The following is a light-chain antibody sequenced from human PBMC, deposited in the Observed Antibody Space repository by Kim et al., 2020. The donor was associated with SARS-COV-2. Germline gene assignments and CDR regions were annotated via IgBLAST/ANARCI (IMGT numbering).Light chain of an antibody. CDR2: AAS. J-gene: IGKJ4*01. Sequence: DIQMTQSPSSLAASVGDRVTITCRASQSINAYLNWYQQKPGKAPKLLIYAASTLQSGVPSRFSGSGSGTDFTLTITSLQPEDFATYYCQQSQTAQLLTFGGGTKVDIK. V-gene: IGKV1-39*01. CDR3: QQSQTAQLLT. CDR1: QSINAY.